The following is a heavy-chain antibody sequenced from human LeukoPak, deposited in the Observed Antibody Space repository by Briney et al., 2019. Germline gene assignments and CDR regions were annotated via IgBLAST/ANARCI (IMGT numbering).Heavy chain of an antibody. J-gene: IGHJ4*02. CDR1: GFTFSSYA. D-gene: IGHD6-6*01. CDR2: ISGSGGSR. V-gene: IGHV3-23*01. Sequence: TGGSLRLSCAASGFTFSSYAMSWGRQATGKGLEWVSAISGSGGSRYYADSVKGRFTISRDNSKNTLYLQMNSLRAEDTAVYYCALGGIAARLDYWGQGTLVTVSS. CDR3: ALGGIAARLDY.